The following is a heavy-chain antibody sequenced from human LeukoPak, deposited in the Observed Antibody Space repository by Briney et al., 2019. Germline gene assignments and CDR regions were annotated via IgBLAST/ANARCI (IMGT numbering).Heavy chain of an antibody. J-gene: IGHJ4*02. D-gene: IGHD2/OR15-2a*01. CDR1: GLTFSMPA. V-gene: IGHV3-30*02. CDR3: ATGADYCFPN. CDR2: IQNDGNSK. Sequence: GGSLRLSCAASGLTFSMPAMDWVRQAPGKGLEWVAFIQNDGNSKNYADSVKGRFTISRDTSKNTLYLQMNSLRPEDTALYFCATGADYCFPNWGQGTLVTVSS.